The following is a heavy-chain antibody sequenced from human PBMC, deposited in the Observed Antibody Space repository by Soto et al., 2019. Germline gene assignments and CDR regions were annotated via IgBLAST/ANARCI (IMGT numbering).Heavy chain of an antibody. CDR1: GGSFSGYY. D-gene: IGHD3-10*01. CDR2: INHSGST. V-gene: IGHV4-34*01. Sequence: SETLSLTCAVYGGSFSGYYWSWIRQPPGKGLEWIGEINHSGSTNYNPSLKSRVTISVDTSKNQFSLKLSSVTAADTAVYYCARGSENMVRGVLNWFDPWGQGTLVTVSS. CDR3: ARGSENMVRGVLNWFDP. J-gene: IGHJ5*02.